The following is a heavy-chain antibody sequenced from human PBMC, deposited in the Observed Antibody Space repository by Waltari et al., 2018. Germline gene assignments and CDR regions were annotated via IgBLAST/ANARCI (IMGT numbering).Heavy chain of an antibody. CDR1: GASISSGGLY. V-gene: IGHV4-61*02. CDR2: ICRRGST. D-gene: IGHD6-13*01. Sequence: QVQLQESGPGLVKPSQTLSLTSTVPGASISSGGLYRGWIWQPPGKGLGWIGRICRRGSTNYNPSLKSRVTISVDTSKNQFSLTMNSVTATDTAVYYCARGRAAAGTLYDSVLGYWGQGTLVTVSS. CDR3: ARGRAAAGTLYDSVLGY. J-gene: IGHJ4*02.